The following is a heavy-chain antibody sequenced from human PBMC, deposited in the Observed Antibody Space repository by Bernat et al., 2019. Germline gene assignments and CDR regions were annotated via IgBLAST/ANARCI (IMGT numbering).Heavy chain of an antibody. Sequence: VQLLDSGGGLVQPGGSLRLSCAASGFTFSSHAMNWVRQAPGKGLEWVSSISSSSSYIYYADSVKGRFTISRDNAKNSLYLQMNSLRAEDTAVYYCAREYSSGWYSGAGWFDPWGQGTLVTVSS. CDR1: GFTFSSHA. CDR3: AREYSSGWYSGAGWFDP. D-gene: IGHD6-19*01. CDR2: ISSSSSYI. J-gene: IGHJ5*02. V-gene: IGHV3-21*01.